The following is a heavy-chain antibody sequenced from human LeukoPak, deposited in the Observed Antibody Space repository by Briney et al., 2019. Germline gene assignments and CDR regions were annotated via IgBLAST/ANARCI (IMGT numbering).Heavy chain of an antibody. CDR1: GGSISSRDHY. V-gene: IGHV4-30-4*08. D-gene: IGHD6-19*01. CDR3: ARVEWYSSGPTFDY. CDR2: IYYSGST. J-gene: IGHJ4*02. Sequence: SQTLSLTCTVSGGSISSRDHYWTWIRQPPGKGLDWIGYIYYSGSTYYNTSLKSRVTISLDMSKNQFSLKLSSVTAADTAVYYCARVEWYSSGPTFDYWGQGTLVTVSS.